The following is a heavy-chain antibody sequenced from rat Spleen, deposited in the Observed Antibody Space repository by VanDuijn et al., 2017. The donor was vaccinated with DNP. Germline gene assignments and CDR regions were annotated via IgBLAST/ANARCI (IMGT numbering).Heavy chain of an antibody. V-gene: IGHV5-7*01. J-gene: IGHJ3*01. D-gene: IGHD1-3*01. CDR1: GFTFSDYY. CDR2: ISYNGGTP. CDR3: ASLWTLAY. Sequence: EVQLVESGGGLVQPGRSLKLSCAASGFTFSDYYMAWVRQAPAKGLEWVATISYNGGTPYYRDSVKGRFTISRDNAKNTLYLQMDSLRSEDTATYSCASLWTLAYWGQGTLVTVSS.